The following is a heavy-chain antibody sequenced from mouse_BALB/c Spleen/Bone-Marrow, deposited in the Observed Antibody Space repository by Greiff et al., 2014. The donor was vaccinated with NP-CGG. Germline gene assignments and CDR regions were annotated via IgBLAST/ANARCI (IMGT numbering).Heavy chain of an antibody. Sequence: QVQLNESGAELVKPGVSVKLSCKASGYTFTNYYMYWVKQRPGQDLEWIGEINPSNGGTNFNEKFKSKATLTVDKSSSTAYMQLSSLTSEDSAVYYCTTLGRFAYWGQGTLVTVSA. J-gene: IGHJ3*01. CDR2: INPSNGGT. CDR1: GYTFTNYY. V-gene: IGHV1S81*02. CDR3: TTLGRFAY. D-gene: IGHD4-1*01.